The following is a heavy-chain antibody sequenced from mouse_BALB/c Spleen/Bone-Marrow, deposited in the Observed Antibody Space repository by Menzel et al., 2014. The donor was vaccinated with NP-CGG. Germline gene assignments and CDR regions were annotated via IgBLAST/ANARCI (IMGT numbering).Heavy chain of an antibody. D-gene: IGHD2-1*01. Sequence: EVQGVESGGGRVQPGGSLKLSCAASGFDFSRYWMSWVRQAPGKGLQWIGEINPDSRTINYTPSLKDKFIISRDNAKNTLYLQMSKVRSEDTALYYCARGNYYGHLDYWGQGTTLTVSS. CDR2: INPDSRTI. CDR1: GFDFSRYW. CDR3: ARGNYYGHLDY. J-gene: IGHJ2*01. V-gene: IGHV4-1*02.